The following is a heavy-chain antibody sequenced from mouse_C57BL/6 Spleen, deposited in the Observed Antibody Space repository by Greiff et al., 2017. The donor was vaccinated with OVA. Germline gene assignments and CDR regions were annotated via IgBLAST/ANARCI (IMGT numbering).Heavy chain of an antibody. Sequence: VKLMESGPGLVQPSQSLSITCTVSGFSLTSYGVHWVRQSPGKGLEWLGVIWSGGSTDYNAAFISRLSISKDNSKSQVFFKMNSLQADDTAIYYCARNWDDGYPFAYWGQGTLVTVSA. CDR3: ARNWDDGYPFAY. D-gene: IGHD2-3*01. V-gene: IGHV2-2*01. CDR2: IWSGGST. J-gene: IGHJ3*01. CDR1: GFSLTSYG.